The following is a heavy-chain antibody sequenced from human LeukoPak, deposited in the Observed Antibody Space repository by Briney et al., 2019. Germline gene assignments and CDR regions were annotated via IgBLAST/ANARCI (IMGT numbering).Heavy chain of an antibody. CDR3: ARHGRGGSFRDDAFDI. CDR1: GGSISSSSYY. Sequence: PSETLSLTCTVSGGSISSSSYYWGWIRQPRGKGLEWIGSIYYSGSTYYNPALKSRVTISVDTSKNQFSLKLSSVTAADTAVYYCARHGRGGSFRDDAFDIWGQGTMVTVSS. V-gene: IGHV4-39*01. CDR2: IYYSGST. J-gene: IGHJ3*02. D-gene: IGHD2-15*01.